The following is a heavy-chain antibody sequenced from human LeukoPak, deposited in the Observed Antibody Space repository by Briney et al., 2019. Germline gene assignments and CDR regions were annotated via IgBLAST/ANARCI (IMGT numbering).Heavy chain of an antibody. CDR1: GFTFSSYA. Sequence: QPGGSLRLSCAASGFTFSSYAMHWVRQAPGKGLEWVAVISYDGSNKYYADSVKGRFTISRDNSKNTLYLQMSSLRAEDTAVYYCARARNAGCFDYWGQGTLVTVSS. D-gene: IGHD4-11*01. CDR3: ARARNAGCFDY. V-gene: IGHV3-30-3*01. J-gene: IGHJ4*02. CDR2: ISYDGSNK.